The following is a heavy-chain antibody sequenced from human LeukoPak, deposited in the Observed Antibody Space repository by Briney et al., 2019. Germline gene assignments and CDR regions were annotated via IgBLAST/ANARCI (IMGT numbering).Heavy chain of an antibody. V-gene: IGHV3-21*01. CDR2: ISISSSYI. D-gene: IGHD4/OR15-4a*01. CDR3: ARDEYGRSSRDGAFDM. Sequence: PGGSLRLSCEASAFTFSTSSMNWVRQAPGKGPEWVSSISISSSYIYYADSVKGRFTISRDNRKNSIYLQMNSLRAEDTAVYYCARDEYGRSSRDGAFDMWGQGTMVTVSS. J-gene: IGHJ3*02. CDR1: AFTFSTSS.